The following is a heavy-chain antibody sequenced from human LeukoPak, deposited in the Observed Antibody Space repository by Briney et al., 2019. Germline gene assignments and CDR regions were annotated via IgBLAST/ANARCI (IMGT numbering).Heavy chain of an antibody. V-gene: IGHV4-31*03. Sequence: SETLSLTCTVSAGSISSGGYYWSWIRQHPGKGLEWIGYIYYSGSTYYNPSLKSRVTISVDTSKNQFSLKLSSVTAADTAVYYCASARRVPAAILDYWGQGTLVTVSS. CDR2: IYYSGST. D-gene: IGHD2-2*01. J-gene: IGHJ4*02. CDR3: ASARRVPAAILDY. CDR1: AGSISSGGYY.